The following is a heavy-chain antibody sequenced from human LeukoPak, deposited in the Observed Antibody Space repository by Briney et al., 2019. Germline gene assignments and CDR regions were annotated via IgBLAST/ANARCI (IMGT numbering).Heavy chain of an antibody. CDR3: ARRSSGWYENFDY. CDR2: INHSGST. V-gene: IGHV4-34*01. J-gene: IGHJ4*02. D-gene: IGHD6-19*01. Sequence: PSETLSLTCAVYGGSFSGYYWSWIRQPPGKGLEWIGEINHSGSTNYNPSLKSRVTISVDTSKNQFSLKLSSVTAADTAVYYCARRSSGWYENFDYWGQGTLVTVSS. CDR1: GGSFSGYY.